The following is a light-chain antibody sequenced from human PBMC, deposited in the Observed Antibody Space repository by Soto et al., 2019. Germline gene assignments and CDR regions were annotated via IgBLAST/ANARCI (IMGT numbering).Light chain of an antibody. Sequence: QSVLTQPPSVSGAPGQRVTISCTGSSSNIGAGYDVHWYQQLPGTAPKLLIYGNSNRPSGVPDRFSGSKSGTSASPAITGLKAKNEADYYCQSYASSLSGIYFFGTGTKLTVL. V-gene: IGLV1-40*01. CDR3: QSYASSLSGIYF. CDR2: GNS. CDR1: SSNIGAGYD. J-gene: IGLJ1*01.